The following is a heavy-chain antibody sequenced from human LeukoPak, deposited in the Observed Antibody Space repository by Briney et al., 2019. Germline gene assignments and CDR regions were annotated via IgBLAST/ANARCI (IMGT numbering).Heavy chain of an antibody. Sequence: ASVKVSCKASGYTFTSYGISWVRQAPGQGLEWMGWISAYNGNTNYAQKLQGRVTITRNTSISTAYMELSSLRSEDTAVYYCARGGYYDFWSAVGGYFDYWGQGTLVTVSS. CDR2: ISAYNGNT. V-gene: IGHV1-18*01. CDR3: ARGGYYDFWSAVGGYFDY. CDR1: GYTFTSYG. D-gene: IGHD3-3*01. J-gene: IGHJ4*02.